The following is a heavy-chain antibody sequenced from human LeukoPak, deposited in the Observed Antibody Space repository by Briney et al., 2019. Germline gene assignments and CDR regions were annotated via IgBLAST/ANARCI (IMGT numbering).Heavy chain of an antibody. CDR2: VYHSGLT. D-gene: IGHD4-17*01. Sequence: SETLSLNCTVSGCSISGADYYWSWIRQPPGKGLEWIGYVYHSGLTYYIPSLKSRLALSVDTSKNQFSLNLNSEAAADTAMYYCARGGGGSSTVTIYWFDPWGQGALVAVSS. CDR1: GCSISGADYY. J-gene: IGHJ5*02. CDR3: ARGGGGSSTVTIYWFDP. V-gene: IGHV4-30-4*01.